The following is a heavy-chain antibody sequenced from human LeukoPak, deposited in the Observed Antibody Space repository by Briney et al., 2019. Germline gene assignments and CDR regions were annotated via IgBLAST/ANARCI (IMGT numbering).Heavy chain of an antibody. CDR3: ARDADDYGDYSDRYFDY. V-gene: IGHV3-48*03. J-gene: IGHJ4*02. CDR1: GFTFSSYE. Sequence: GGSLRLSCAASGFTFSSYEMNWVREAPGKGLEWVSYISSSGSTIYYADPVKGRFTIPRDNAKNALYLQMNSLRAEDTAVYYCARDADDYGDYSDRYFDYWGQGTLVTVSS. D-gene: IGHD4-17*01. CDR2: ISSSGSTI.